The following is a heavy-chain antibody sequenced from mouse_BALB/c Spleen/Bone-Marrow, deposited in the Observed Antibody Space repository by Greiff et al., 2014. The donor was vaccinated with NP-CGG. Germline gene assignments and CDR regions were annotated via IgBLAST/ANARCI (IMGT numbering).Heavy chain of an antibody. J-gene: IGHJ3*01. CDR3: ARRVGRGGFAY. Sequence: VQLKESGGGLVKPGGFLKLACAASGFAFTSYDMSWVRQTPEKRLEWVAYISSGVGSTYYPDTVKGRFTISRDNAKNTLYLQMSSLKSEDTAMFYCARRVGRGGFAYWGQGTLVTVSA. CDR2: ISSGVGST. CDR1: GFAFTSYD. V-gene: IGHV5-12-1*01.